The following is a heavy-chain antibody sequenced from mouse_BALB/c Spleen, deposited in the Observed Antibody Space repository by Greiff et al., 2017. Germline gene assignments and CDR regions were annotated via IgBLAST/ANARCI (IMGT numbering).Heavy chain of an antibody. CDR1: GFSLTSYG. D-gene: IGHD1-1*01. CDR2: IWSGGST. J-gene: IGHJ2*01. Sequence: QVHVKQSGPGLVQPSQSLSITCTVSGFSLTSYGVHWVRQSPGKGLEWLGVIWSGGSTDYNAAFISRLSISKDNSKSQVFFKMNSLQANDTAIYYCARANYGSSYVYDYWGQGTTLTVSS. CDR3: ARANYGSSYVYDY. V-gene: IGHV2-2*02.